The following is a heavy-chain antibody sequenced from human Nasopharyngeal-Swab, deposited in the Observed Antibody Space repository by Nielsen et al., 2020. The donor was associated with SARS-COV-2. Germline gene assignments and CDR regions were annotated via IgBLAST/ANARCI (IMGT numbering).Heavy chain of an antibody. V-gene: IGHV3-30-3*01. Sequence: GESLKISCVASGFSFSSYSMHWDRQAPGKGLEWVAVMSNDGTNEYYVDSVKGRFSISRDNSKDTVYLQMASLKPEDTAVYYCARDRESIFWSGYSFDYWGQGILVTVSS. J-gene: IGHJ4*02. D-gene: IGHD3/OR15-3a*01. CDR2: MSNDGTNE. CDR1: GFSFSSYS. CDR3: ARDRESIFWSGYSFDY.